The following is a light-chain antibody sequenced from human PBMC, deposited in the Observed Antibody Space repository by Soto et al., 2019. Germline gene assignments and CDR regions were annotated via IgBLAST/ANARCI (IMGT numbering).Light chain of an antibody. Sequence: DLVMTQSPLSLPVTPGAPASISCRSSQSLLQSNGNNYLDWYLQKPGQSPQLLIYLGSNRASGVPDRFNGSGSGTDFTLKISRVEAEDVGVYYCMQALQTPLTFGQGTRLEIK. J-gene: IGKJ5*01. CDR2: LGS. CDR3: MQALQTPLT. CDR1: QSLLQSNGNNY. V-gene: IGKV2-28*01.